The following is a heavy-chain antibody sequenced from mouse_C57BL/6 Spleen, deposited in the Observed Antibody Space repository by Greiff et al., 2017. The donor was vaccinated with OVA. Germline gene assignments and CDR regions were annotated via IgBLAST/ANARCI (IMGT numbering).Heavy chain of an antibody. D-gene: IGHD1-1*01. CDR2: IDPANGNT. J-gene: IGHJ1*03. CDR3: APITTVVARDFDV. CDR1: GFNIKNTY. V-gene: IGHV14-3*01. Sequence: EVQLQQSVAELVRPGASVKLSCTASGFNIKNTYMHWVKQRPEQGLEWIGRIDPANGNTKYAPKFQGKAPITADTSSNTAYLQLSSLTSEDTAIYYCAPITTVVARDFDVWGTGTTVTVSS.